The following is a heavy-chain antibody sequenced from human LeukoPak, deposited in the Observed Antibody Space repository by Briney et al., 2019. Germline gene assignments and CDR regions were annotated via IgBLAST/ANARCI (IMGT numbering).Heavy chain of an antibody. J-gene: IGHJ4*02. V-gene: IGHV3-53*05. CDR3: AKDFTLEGHSGYDSHFDY. D-gene: IGHD5-12*01. Sequence: PTGGSLRLSCAASGFTVSSNYMSWVRQAPGKGLEWVSVIYSGGGTYYADSVKGRFTISRDNSKNTLYLQMNSLRAEGTAVYYCAKDFTLEGHSGYDSHFDYWGQGTLVTVSS. CDR1: GFTVSSNY. CDR2: IYSGGGT.